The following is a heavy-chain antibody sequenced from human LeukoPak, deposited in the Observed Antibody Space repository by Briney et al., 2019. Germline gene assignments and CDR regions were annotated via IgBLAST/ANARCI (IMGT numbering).Heavy chain of an antibody. D-gene: IGHD3-3*01. J-gene: IGHJ6*02. CDR2: ISYDGSNK. V-gene: IGHV3-30-3*01. CDR1: GFTFSSYA. CDR3: ARDFVSYYYDFWSGSGLYGMDV. Sequence: GGSLRLSCAASGFTFSSYAMHWVRQAPGKGLEGVAVISYDGSNKYYADSVKGRFTISRDNSKNTLYLQMNSLRAEDTAVYYYARDFVSYYYDFWSGSGLYGMDVWGQGTTVTVSS.